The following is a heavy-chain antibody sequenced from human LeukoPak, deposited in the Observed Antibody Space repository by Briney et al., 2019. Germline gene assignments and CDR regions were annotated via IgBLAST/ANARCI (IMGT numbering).Heavy chain of an antibody. V-gene: IGHV4-59*01. CDR1: GGSISSYY. Sequence: SETLSLTCTVSGGSISSYYWSWLRQPPGKGLEWIGYIYYSGSTNYNPSLKSRVTISVDTSKNQFSLKLSSVTAADTAVYYSARSGLLYTAPGYWGQGTLVTVSS. D-gene: IGHD3-3*01. CDR3: ARSGLLYTAPGY. CDR2: IYYSGST. J-gene: IGHJ4*02.